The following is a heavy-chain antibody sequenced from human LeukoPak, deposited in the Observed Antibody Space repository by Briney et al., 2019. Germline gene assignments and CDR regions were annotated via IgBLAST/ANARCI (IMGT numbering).Heavy chain of an antibody. D-gene: IGHD1-26*01. J-gene: IGHJ4*02. Sequence: GGSLRLSCAASGFTFSSYSMNWVRQAPGKGLEWVSSISSSSGYIYYADSVKGRFTISRDNAKNSLYLQMNSLRAEDTAVYYCARLSGSYSQRYFDYWGQGTLVTVSS. CDR1: GFTFSSYS. CDR2: ISSSSGYI. CDR3: ARLSGSYSQRYFDY. V-gene: IGHV3-21*01.